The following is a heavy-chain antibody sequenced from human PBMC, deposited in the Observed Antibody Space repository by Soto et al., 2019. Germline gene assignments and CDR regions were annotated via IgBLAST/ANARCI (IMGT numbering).Heavy chain of an antibody. V-gene: IGHV3-30-3*01. CDR2: ISYDGSNK. D-gene: IGHD6-19*01. CDR1: GFTFSSYA. J-gene: IGHJ2*01. CDR3: ARESYSSGWYTFWYFDL. Sequence: QVQLVESGGGVVQPGRSLRLSCAASGFTFSSYAMHWVRQAPGKGLEWVAVISYDGSNKYYADSVTGRFTISRDNSKNTLYLQMNSLRAEDTAVYYCARESYSSGWYTFWYFDLWGRGTLVTVSS.